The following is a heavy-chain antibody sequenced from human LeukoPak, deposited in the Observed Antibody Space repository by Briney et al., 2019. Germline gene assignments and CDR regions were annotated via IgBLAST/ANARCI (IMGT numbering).Heavy chain of an antibody. J-gene: IGHJ5*02. CDR3: ARDHTPGGLENWFDP. V-gene: IGHV4-61*02. D-gene: IGHD2-8*02. CDR2: IYTSGST. Sequence: SQTLSLTCTVSGGSISSGSYYWSWIRQPAGKGLEWIGRIYTSGSTNYIPSLKSRVTISVDTSKNQFSLKLSSVTAADTAVYYCARDHTPGGLENWFDPWGQGTLVTVSS. CDR1: GGSISSGSYY.